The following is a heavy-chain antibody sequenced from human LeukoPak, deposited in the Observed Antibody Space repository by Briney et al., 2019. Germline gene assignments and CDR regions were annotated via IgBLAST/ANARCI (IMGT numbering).Heavy chain of an antibody. CDR1: GYTFTGYY. D-gene: IGHD2-2*01. CDR3: ARGVVPAAMSGVYYYYYYGMDV. V-gene: IGHV1-2*02. CDR2: INPNSGGT. Sequence: ASVKVSCRASGYTFTGYYMHWVRQAPGQGLEWMGWINPNSGGTNYAQKFQGRVTMTRDTSISTAYMELSRLRSDDTAVYYCARGVVPAAMSGVYYYYYYGMDVWGQGTTVTVSS. J-gene: IGHJ6*02.